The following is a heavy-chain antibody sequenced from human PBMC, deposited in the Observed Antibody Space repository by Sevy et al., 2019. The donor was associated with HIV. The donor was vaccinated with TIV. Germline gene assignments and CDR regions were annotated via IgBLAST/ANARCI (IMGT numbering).Heavy chain of an antibody. Sequence: GGSLRLSCVASGFTFSIYSMNWVRQAPGKGLEWVSSISSSSNFIYYADSVKGRFIISRDNAKNLLYLQMNRLRAEDTAVFYCARDYGSGTYGIFGYWGQGTLVTVSS. V-gene: IGHV3-21*01. CDR3: ARDYGSGTYGIFGY. CDR2: ISSSSNFI. J-gene: IGHJ4*02. D-gene: IGHD3-10*01. CDR1: GFTFSIYS.